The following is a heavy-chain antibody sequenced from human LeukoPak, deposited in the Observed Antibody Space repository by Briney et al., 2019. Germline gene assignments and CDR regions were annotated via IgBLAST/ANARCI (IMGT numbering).Heavy chain of an antibody. CDR3: VKALRWEVYYMDV. D-gene: IGHD1-26*01. J-gene: IGHJ6*03. CDR1: GFIFSDYA. V-gene: IGHV3-23*01. CDR2: ISPSGGFT. Sequence: GGSLRLSCAASGFIFSDYAMSWVRKAPGKGLEWVSGISPSGGFTYYAASVEGRFTISRDNSKNTLFLQMTSLRPEDTDVYSCVKALRWEVYYMDVWGEGTTVTVSS.